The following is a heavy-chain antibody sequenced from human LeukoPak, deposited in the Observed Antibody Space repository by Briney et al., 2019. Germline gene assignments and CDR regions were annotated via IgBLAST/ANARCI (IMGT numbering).Heavy chain of an antibody. CDR2: IYYSGNT. Sequence: SETLSLTCTVSGGSISSGGYYWSWIRQHPGKGLEWIGYIYYSGNTYYNPFLKSRVTISVDTSKNQFSLKLSSVTAADTAVYYCARRGRAAAGNLDYWGQGTLVTVSS. V-gene: IGHV4-31*03. CDR1: GGSISSGGYY. D-gene: IGHD6-13*01. CDR3: ARRGRAAAGNLDY. J-gene: IGHJ4*02.